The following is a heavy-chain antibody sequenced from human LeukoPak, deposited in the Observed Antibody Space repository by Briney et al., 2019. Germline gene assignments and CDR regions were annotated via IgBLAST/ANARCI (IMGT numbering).Heavy chain of an antibody. CDR3: SRELGPHYDILTGYWSSIGHYFDY. J-gene: IGHJ4*02. D-gene: IGHD3-9*01. V-gene: IGHV3-74*01. CDR2: INSDGSST. CDR1: GFTFSSYW. Sequence: PGGSLRLSCAASGFTFSSYWMHWVRQAPGKGLVWVSRINSDGSSTSYADSVKGRFTISRDNAKNTLYLQMNSLRAEDTAVYYCSRELGPHYDILTGYWSSIGHYFDYWGQGTLVTVSS.